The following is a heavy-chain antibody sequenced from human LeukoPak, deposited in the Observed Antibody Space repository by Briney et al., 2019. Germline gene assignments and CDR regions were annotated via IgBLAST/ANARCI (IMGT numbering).Heavy chain of an antibody. Sequence: GASVKVSCKASGGTFSSYAISWVRQAPGQGLGWMGGIIPIFGTANYAQKFQGRVTITTDESTSTAYMELSSLRSEDTAVYYCARDFNSGSFTNWFDPWGQGTLVTVSS. D-gene: IGHD1-26*01. CDR3: ARDFNSGSFTNWFDP. CDR1: GGTFSSYA. CDR2: IIPIFGTA. J-gene: IGHJ5*02. V-gene: IGHV1-69*05.